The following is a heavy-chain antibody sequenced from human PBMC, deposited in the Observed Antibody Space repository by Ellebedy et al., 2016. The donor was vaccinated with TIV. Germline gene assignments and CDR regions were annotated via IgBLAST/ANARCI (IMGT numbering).Heavy chain of an antibody. CDR3: ARGGGY. V-gene: IGHV4-34*01. CDR1: GGSLSGYY. J-gene: IGHJ4*02. Sequence: MPSETLSLTCAVYGGSLSGYYWSWIRQPPGKGLEWIGEIYHSGRTNYNASLKSRVTISVDTSKNQFSLKLHSVTAADTAVDYCARGGGYWGQGTLVTVSS. CDR2: IYHSGRT.